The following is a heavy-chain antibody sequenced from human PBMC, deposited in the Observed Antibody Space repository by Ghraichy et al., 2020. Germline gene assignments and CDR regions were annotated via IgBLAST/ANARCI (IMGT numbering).Heavy chain of an antibody. Sequence: GESLNISCAASGFTFNRYDMHWVRQATGKGLEWVAAIGTAGDPYYTDSVRGRFTISREDAKNSLYLQMNSLRAGDTAVYYCARSGQSYFHGMDVWGQGTTVTVSS. CDR2: IGTAGDP. CDR1: GFTFNRYD. CDR3: ARSGQSYFHGMDV. D-gene: IGHD1-14*01. V-gene: IGHV3-13*05. J-gene: IGHJ6*02.